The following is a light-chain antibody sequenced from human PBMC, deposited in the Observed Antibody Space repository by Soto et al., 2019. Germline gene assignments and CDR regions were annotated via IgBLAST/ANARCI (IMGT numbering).Light chain of an antibody. CDR2: NNN. J-gene: IGLJ1*01. V-gene: IGLV1-44*01. CDR1: NSNIGRNT. Sequence: QSVLTQPPSVSGTPGQRVAISCSGSNSNIGRNTVSWYQQVPGTAPKLLIYNNNERPSGVPDRFSGSKSGTSASLAISGLQSDDEADYYCAAWDDSMTGFYVLGIGTKVTRP. CDR3: AAWDDSMTGFYV.